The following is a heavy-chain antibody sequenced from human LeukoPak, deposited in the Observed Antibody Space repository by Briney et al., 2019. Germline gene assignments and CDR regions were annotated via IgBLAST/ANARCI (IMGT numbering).Heavy chain of an antibody. CDR2: MQYDGSVI. V-gene: IGHV3-30*02. CDR3: AKEMGATNYFEY. D-gene: IGHD1-26*01. CDR1: GFSFSDYG. J-gene: IGHJ4*02. Sequence: GGSLRLSCAASGFSFSDYGTHWVRQAPGKGLEWVTLMQYDGSVIFYADSVKGRFTISRDNSKNTLYLQMNSLRAEDTAVYYCAKEMGATNYFEYWGQGTLVTVSS.